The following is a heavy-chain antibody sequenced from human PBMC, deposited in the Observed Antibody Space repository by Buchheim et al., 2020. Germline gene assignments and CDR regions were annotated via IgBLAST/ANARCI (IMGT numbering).Heavy chain of an antibody. Sequence: QVQLVQSGAEVKKPGASVKVSCKASGYTFTSYYMHWVRQAPGQGLEWMGIINPSGGSTSYAQKFQGRVTMTRDTSTSTVYMELSSLGSEDTAVYYCARDLPPLYSSGWQFDYWGQGTL. D-gene: IGHD6-19*01. CDR3: ARDLPPLYSSGWQFDY. J-gene: IGHJ4*02. V-gene: IGHV1-46*03. CDR2: INPSGGST. CDR1: GYTFTSYY.